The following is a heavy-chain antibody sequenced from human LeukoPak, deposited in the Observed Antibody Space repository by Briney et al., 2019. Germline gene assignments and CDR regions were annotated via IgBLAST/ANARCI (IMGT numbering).Heavy chain of an antibody. Sequence: SQTLSLTRTVSGGSISSGGYYWSWIRQHPGKGLEWIGYIYYSGSTYYNPSLKSRVTISVDTSKNQFSLKLSSVTAADTAVYYCARVQSYSSSWYVIDYWGQGTLVTVSS. CDR2: IYYSGST. J-gene: IGHJ4*02. CDR1: GGSISSGGYY. CDR3: ARVQSYSSSWYVIDY. V-gene: IGHV4-31*03. D-gene: IGHD6-13*01.